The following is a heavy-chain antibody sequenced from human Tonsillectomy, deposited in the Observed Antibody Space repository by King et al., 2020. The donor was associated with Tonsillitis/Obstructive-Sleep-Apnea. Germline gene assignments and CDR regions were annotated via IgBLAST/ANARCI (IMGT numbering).Heavy chain of an antibody. CDR2: VIPTLGIG. CDR1: GGTFSSYT. Sequence: QLVQSGAEVRETGSSVKVSCKASGGTFSSYTISWVRRAPGQGLEWMGRVIPTLGIGNYAQKFQGRVTISADKSTTTAYMELSSLRAEDTAVNYCAREGRGRGSWGYNWFDSWGQGTLVTVSS. CDR3: AREGRGRGSWGYNWFDS. D-gene: IGHD1-26*01. J-gene: IGHJ5*01. V-gene: IGHV1-69*09.